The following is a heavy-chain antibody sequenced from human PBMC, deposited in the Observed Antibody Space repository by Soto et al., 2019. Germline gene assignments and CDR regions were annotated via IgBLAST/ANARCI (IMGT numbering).Heavy chain of an antibody. CDR2: INAGNGNT. D-gene: IGHD6-19*01. CDR1: GYTFTRYA. V-gene: IGHV1-3*01. Sequence: RASVKVSCKASGYTFTRYAMHWVRQAPGQRLEWMGWINAGNGNTKYSQKFQGRVTITRDTSASTAYMELSSLRSEDTAVYYCARGVAGPLHWFDPWGQGTLVTVSS. CDR3: ARGVAGPLHWFDP. J-gene: IGHJ5*02.